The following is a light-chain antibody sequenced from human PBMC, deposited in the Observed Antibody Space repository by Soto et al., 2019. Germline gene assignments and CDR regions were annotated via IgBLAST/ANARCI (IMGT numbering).Light chain of an antibody. CDR3: QQYSDLPWT. CDR1: QSVSSNY. CDR2: GAS. V-gene: IGKV3-20*01. Sequence: ALTQSPVTLSSSPGERATLSCRASQSVSSNYLAWYQQKPGQAPRLLIYGASSRATGIPDRFSGSGSGTDFTLTIDRLESEDFAVYFCQQYSDLPWTFGQGTKVDIK. J-gene: IGKJ1*01.